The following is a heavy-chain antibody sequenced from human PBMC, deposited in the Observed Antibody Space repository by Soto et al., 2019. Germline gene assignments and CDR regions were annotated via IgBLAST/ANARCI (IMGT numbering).Heavy chain of an antibody. D-gene: IGHD2-2*01. CDR3: ARYEKGGYDCYYGRDG. J-gene: IGHJ6*02. CDR1: GYTFTSYG. CDR2: ISAYNGNT. V-gene: IGHV1-18*01. Sequence: QVQLVQSGAEVKKPGASVKVSCKASGYTFTSYGVSWVRQAPGQGLEWMGWISAYNGNTNYAQKLQGRVTMTTDTSTSTAYMELGSRRSDDTAVHYCARYEKGGYDCYYGRDGWGQGTTVTVAS.